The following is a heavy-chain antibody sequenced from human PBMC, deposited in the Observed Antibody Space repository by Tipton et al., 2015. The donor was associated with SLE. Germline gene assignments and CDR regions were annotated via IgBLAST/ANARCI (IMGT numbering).Heavy chain of an antibody. J-gene: IGHJ5*02. CDR3: ATGTPFCSSTSCYPNWFDP. V-gene: IGHV1-69*01. CDR2: IIPIFGTA. D-gene: IGHD2-2*01. Sequence: QSGAEVKKPGSSVKVSCKASGGTFSSYAISWVRQAPGQGLEWMGGIIPIFGTANYAQKFQGRVTITADESTSTAYMELSSLRSEDTAVYYCATGTPFCSSTSCYPNWFDPWGQGTLVTVSS. CDR1: GGTFSSYA.